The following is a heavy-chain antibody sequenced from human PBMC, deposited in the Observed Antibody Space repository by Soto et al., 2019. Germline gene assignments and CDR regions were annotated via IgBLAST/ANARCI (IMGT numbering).Heavy chain of an antibody. J-gene: IGHJ4*02. V-gene: IGHV1-8*01. CDR3: ARGGVFFFAAPTNPFDY. CDR2: MNPNSGNT. Sequence: QVQLVQSGAEVKKPGASVKVSCKASGYTFTSYDINWVRQATGQGLEWMGWMNPNSGNTGYAQKFQGRVTMTRNTPISTAHMELSNLRSEDTAVYYCARGGVFFFAAPTNPFDYWGQGTLVTVSS. D-gene: IGHD3-10*01. CDR1: GYTFTSYD.